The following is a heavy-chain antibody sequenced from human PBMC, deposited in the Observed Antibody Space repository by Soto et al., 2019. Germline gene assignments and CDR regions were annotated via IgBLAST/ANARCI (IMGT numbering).Heavy chain of an antibody. V-gene: IGHV4-59*01. CDR3: ARDPYDILSRNHYGMDV. CDR2: IYYSGST. CDR1: GGSISSYY. J-gene: IGHJ6*02. Sequence: SKTLSLTCTVSGGSISSYYWSWIRQPPGKGLEWIGYIYYSGSTNYNPSLKSRVTISVDTSKNQFSLKLSSVTAADTAVYYCARDPYDILSRNHYGMDVWGQGTTVTVSS. D-gene: IGHD3-9*01.